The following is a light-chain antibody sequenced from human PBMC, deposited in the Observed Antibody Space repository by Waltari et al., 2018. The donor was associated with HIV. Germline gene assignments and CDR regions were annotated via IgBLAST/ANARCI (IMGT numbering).Light chain of an antibody. V-gene: IGLV1-47*01. J-gene: IGLJ3*02. Sequence: QSVLTQPPSASGTPGQRVTISCSGSSSNIGINFVSWYQHLPGTAPKVLIYKNTQRPSGVPDRFSGSKSATSASLAISGLRSEDEADYCAAWDDSLSGWVFGGGTQLTVL. CDR2: KNT. CDR3: AAWDDSLSGWV. CDR1: SSNIGINF.